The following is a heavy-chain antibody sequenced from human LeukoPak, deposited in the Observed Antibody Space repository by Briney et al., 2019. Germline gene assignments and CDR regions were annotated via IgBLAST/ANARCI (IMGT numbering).Heavy chain of an antibody. V-gene: IGHV4-31*03. J-gene: IGHJ4*02. Sequence: TSQTLSLTCTVSGGSISSGNLYWSSIRQRQGKGLERIGYIYYSGSTYYNTSLKSRVTISVDTSKNQLSLKVSSVTAADTAVYYCARHPHGVGEPFDYWGQGILVTVSS. D-gene: IGHD1-26*01. CDR2: IYYSGST. CDR1: GGSISSGNLY. CDR3: ARHPHGVGEPFDY.